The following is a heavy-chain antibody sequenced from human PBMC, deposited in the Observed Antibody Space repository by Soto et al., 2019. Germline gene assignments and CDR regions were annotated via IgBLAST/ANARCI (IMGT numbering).Heavy chain of an antibody. D-gene: IGHD3-22*01. CDR1: GYTFTSYG. V-gene: IGHV1-3*01. CDR3: ARGGYFDSSNYLAY. J-gene: IGHJ4*02. Sequence: QVQLVQSGAEVKKPGASVKVSCRASGYTFTSYGMNWVRQAPGRGLEWMGWISPGNGNTKYSQKFQGRVTIERDTSASTAYMEVSGLRSEDTAVYYCARGGYFDSSNYLAYWGLGTLVTVSS. CDR2: ISPGNGNT.